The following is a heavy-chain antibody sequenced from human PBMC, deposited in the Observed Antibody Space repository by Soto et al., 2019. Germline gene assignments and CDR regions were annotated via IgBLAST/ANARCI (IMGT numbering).Heavy chain of an antibody. V-gene: IGHV3-23*01. CDR3: ANQDGGLIGIITSYFDW. J-gene: IGHJ4*02. CDR2: VSGSGIST. D-gene: IGHD3-16*01. Sequence: PGGPLILSCVHAWVTYMKYRNYALNCGRMGAGKVLASVSGVSGSGISTYYAGSVKGRFISSRDDSKNMVYLQMNSLPADDTDVYQCANQDGGLIGIITSYFDWWGQGDLATVSS. CDR1: WVTYMKYRNYA.